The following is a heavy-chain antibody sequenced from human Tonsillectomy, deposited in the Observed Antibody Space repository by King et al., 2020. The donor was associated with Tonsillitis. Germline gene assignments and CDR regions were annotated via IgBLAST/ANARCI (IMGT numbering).Heavy chain of an antibody. D-gene: IGHD2-15*01. CDR1: GFTFSNHW. J-gene: IGHJ4*02. Sequence: VQLVESGGGLVQPGGSLRLSCVASGFTFSNHWINWVRQAPGKGLEWLANIKGDGSEKSFGDSVKGRFTISRDNAKNSLYLQMNNLRVEDTAVYYCEAIGHWGQGTLVTVSS. CDR3: EAIGH. V-gene: IGHV3-7*03. CDR2: IKGDGSEK.